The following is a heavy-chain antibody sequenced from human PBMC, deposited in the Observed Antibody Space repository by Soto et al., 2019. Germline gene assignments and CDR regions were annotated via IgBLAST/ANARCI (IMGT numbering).Heavy chain of an antibody. Sequence: PSETLSLTCTVSGGSISSSSYYWGWIRQPPGKGLEWIGSIYYSGSTYYNPSLKSRVTISVDTSKSQFSLKLSSVTAADTAVYNCARHRVTYSSGPYYFDYWGQGTLVTSPQ. D-gene: IGHD6-19*01. V-gene: IGHV4-39*01. CDR1: GGSISSSSYY. CDR3: ARHRVTYSSGPYYFDY. CDR2: IYYSGST. J-gene: IGHJ4*02.